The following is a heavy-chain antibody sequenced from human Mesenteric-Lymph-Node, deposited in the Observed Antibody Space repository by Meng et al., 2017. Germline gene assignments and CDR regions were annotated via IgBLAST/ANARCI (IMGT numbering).Heavy chain of an antibody. CDR2: INPSGGST. D-gene: IGHD2-15*01. CDR1: GYTFTSYY. CDR3: ARDGPRISRPLYYFDY. J-gene: IGHJ4*02. Sequence: QVPLGQSGAGVKKPEASVRVSCQASGYTFTSYYMHWVRQAPGQGLEWMGIINPSGGSTSYAQKFQGRVTMTRTTSTSTVYMELSSLRSEDTAVYYCARDGPRISRPLYYFDYWGQGTLVTVSS. V-gene: IGHV1-46*01.